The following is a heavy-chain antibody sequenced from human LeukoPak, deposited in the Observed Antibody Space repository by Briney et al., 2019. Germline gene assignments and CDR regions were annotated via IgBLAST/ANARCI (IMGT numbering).Heavy chain of an antibody. D-gene: IGHD5-18*01. CDR1: GGSISSYY. CDR2: INYSGGT. J-gene: IGHJ4*02. V-gene: IGHV4-59*08. Sequence: SETLPLTCSVSGGSISSYYWSWIRQPPGRGRVWIGYINYSGGTTYNPSLKSRVTISVDTSKNKFSLKLRCVTAADTAVYYCARLRGYSFSYYFDYWGQGTLVTVSS. CDR3: ARLRGYSFSYYFDY.